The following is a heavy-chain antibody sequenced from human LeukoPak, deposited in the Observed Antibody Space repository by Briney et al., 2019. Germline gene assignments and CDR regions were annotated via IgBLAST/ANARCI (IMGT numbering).Heavy chain of an antibody. V-gene: IGHV4-59*01. CDR1: GGSISSYY. CDR2: IYYSGST. J-gene: IGHJ5*02. CDR3: ARDLGATLWFDP. Sequence: SETLSLTCTVSGGSISSYYWSWIRQPPGKGLEWIGYIYYSGSTNYNPSLKSRVTISVDTSKNQFSLKLSSVTAADTAGYYCARDLGATLWFDPWGQGTLVTVSS. D-gene: IGHD1-26*01.